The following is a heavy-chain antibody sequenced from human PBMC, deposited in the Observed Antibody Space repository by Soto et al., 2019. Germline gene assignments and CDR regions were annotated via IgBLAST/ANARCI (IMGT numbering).Heavy chain of an antibody. CDR2: IIPIFGTA. Sequence: ASVKVSCKASGGTFSSYATSWVRQAPGQGLEWMGGIIPIFGTANYAQKFQGRVTITADESTSTAYMELSSLRSGDTAVYYCARRIAANYGMDVWGQGTAVTVSS. D-gene: IGHD6-13*01. CDR3: ARRIAANYGMDV. V-gene: IGHV1-69*13. J-gene: IGHJ6*02. CDR1: GGTFSSYA.